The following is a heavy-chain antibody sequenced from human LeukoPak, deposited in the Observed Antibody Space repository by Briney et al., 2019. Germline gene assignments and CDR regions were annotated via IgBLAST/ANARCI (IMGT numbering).Heavy chain of an antibody. CDR3: AKDGRIAAAGYYDL. Sequence: GGSLRLSCAASGFTFSSYGMHWVRQAPGKGLEWVAVISYDGSNRYYADAVKGRFTISRDNSKNTLYLQMNSLRAEDTAVYYCAKDGRIAAAGYYDLWGQGTLVTVSS. V-gene: IGHV3-30*18. CDR1: GFTFSSYG. CDR2: ISYDGSNR. J-gene: IGHJ4*02. D-gene: IGHD6-25*01.